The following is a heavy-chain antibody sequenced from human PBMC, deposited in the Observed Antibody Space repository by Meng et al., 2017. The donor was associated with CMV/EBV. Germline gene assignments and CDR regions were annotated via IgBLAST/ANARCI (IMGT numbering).Heavy chain of an antibody. J-gene: IGHJ3*02. V-gene: IGHV3-33*01. D-gene: IGHD6-13*01. CDR1: GFTFSSYG. Sequence: GESLKISCAASGFTFSSYGMHWVRQAPGKGLEWVAVIWYDGSNKYYADSVKGRFTISRGNSKNTLYLQMNSLRAEDTAVYYCARDDWQQLDAFDIWGQGTMVTVSS. CDR2: IWYDGSNK. CDR3: ARDDWQQLDAFDI.